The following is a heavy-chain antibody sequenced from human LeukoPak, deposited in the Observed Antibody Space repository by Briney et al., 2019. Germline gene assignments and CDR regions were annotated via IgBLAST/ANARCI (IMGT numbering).Heavy chain of an antibody. CDR2: ISGTGGST. CDR1: GFTYGSYA. Sequence: PGGSLRLSCEVSGFTYGSYAVRWVRQTPGKGLEWVSSISGTGGSTYYADSVKGRFTISRDTSKNTLFLQMNSLRAEDTALYFSARRLSLRFDAFAVWGPGTVVTVSS. J-gene: IGHJ3*01. CDR3: ARRLSLRFDAFAV. D-gene: IGHD3-3*01. V-gene: IGHV3-23*01.